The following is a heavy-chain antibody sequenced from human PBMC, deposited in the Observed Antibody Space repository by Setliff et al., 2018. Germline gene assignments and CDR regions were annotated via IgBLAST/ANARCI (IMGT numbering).Heavy chain of an antibody. CDR3: ARVYADTVDAFAI. D-gene: IGHD5-18*01. CDR2: IYYSGST. V-gene: IGHV4-31*03. Sequence: SETLSLTCTVSGGSISSGGYYWSWIRQHPGKGLEWIGCIYYSGSTYYNPSLKSRFTISVDTSKNQFSLKLSSVTAADTAVYYCARVYADTVDAFAIWGQGTMVAVSS. J-gene: IGHJ3*02. CDR1: GGSISSGGYY.